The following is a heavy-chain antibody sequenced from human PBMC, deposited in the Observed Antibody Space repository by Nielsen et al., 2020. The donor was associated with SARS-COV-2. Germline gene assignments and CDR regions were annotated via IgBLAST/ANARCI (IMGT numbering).Heavy chain of an antibody. Sequence: SETLSLTCTVSGGSISSSGYYWSWIRQPPGKGLEWIGEINHSGSTNYNPSLKSRVTISVDTSKNQFSLKLSSVTAADTAVYYCARVIAMVRGGWFDPWGQGTLVTVSS. J-gene: IGHJ5*02. CDR3: ARVIAMVRGGWFDP. V-gene: IGHV4-39*07. D-gene: IGHD3-10*01. CDR2: INHSGST. CDR1: GGSISSSGYY.